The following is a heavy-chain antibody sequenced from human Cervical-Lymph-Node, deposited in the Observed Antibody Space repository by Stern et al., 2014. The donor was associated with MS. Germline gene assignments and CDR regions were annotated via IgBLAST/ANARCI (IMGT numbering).Heavy chain of an antibody. CDR1: GFTFSSVT. CDR3: AADGYSSASLDW. CDR2: IVVGSGVT. Sequence: QLEESGPEVRKPGTSMKVSCKTSGFTFSSVTMQWVRQARGQRLERIGWIVVGSGVTNYAQNFQERGTLTRDMSTSTAYMELRSLTSDDTAVYYCAADGYSSASLDWWGQGTLVAVSP. J-gene: IGHJ4*02. V-gene: IGHV1-58*02. D-gene: IGHD6-19*01.